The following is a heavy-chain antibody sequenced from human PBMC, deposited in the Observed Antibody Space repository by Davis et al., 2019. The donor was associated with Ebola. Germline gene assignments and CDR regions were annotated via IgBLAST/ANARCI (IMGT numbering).Heavy chain of an antibody. D-gene: IGHD3-10*01. CDR2: ISADGDNT. CDR3: TKGQLWFGELFAS. J-gene: IGHJ5*02. CDR1: GFTFNTYA. V-gene: IGHV3-23*01. Sequence: GESLKISCAASGFTFNTYALSWVRQAPGRGLEWVSAISADGDNTFYADSVKGRFTISRDSSKNTVSLQMNSLRAEDTAVYYCTKGQLWFGELFASWGQGTLVTVSS.